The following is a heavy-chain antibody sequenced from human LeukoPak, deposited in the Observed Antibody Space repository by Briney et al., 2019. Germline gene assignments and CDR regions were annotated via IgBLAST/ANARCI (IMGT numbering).Heavy chain of an antibody. CDR3: AKVGLSIFGVVNPYYFDY. CDR2: IIWNSDSI. CDR1: GITFDDYA. D-gene: IGHD3-3*01. Sequence: GGSLRLSCAASGITFDDYAMHWVRQAPGKGLEWVSGIIWNSDSIGYADSMKGRFTISRDNAKNTLYLQMNSLRAEDTAVYFCAKVGLSIFGVVNPYYFDYWGQGTLVTVSS. V-gene: IGHV3-9*01. J-gene: IGHJ4*02.